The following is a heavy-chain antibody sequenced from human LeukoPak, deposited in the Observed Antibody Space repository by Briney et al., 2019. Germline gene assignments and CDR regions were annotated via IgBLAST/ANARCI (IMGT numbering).Heavy chain of an antibody. Sequence: SETLSLTCTVSGGSISSYYWSWIRQPPGKGLEWIGYIYYSGGTNYNPSLKSRVTISVDTSKNQFSLKLSSVTAADTAVYYCARLMARYCSGGSCFGEDYWGQGTLVTVSS. CDR2: IYYSGGT. V-gene: IGHV4-59*08. D-gene: IGHD2-15*01. CDR1: GGSISSYY. J-gene: IGHJ4*02. CDR3: ARLMARYCSGGSCFGEDY.